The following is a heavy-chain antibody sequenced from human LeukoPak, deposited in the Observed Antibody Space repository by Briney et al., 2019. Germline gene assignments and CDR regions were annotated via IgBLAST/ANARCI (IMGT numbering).Heavy chain of an antibody. J-gene: IGHJ3*02. CDR1: GFTFSSYW. V-gene: IGHV3-7*01. Sequence: GGSLRLSCAASGFTFSSYWMAWVRQAPGKGLEWVGNIKPDGSDKYYVDSVKGRFTISRDNSKNTLYLQMNSLRAEDTAVYYCAREWAVAGKGDAFDIWGQGTMVTVSS. CDR3: AREWAVAGKGDAFDI. CDR2: IKPDGSDK. D-gene: IGHD6-19*01.